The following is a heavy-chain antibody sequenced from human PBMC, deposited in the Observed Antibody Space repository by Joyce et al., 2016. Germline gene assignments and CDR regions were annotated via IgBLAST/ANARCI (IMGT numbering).Heavy chain of an antibody. CDR2: MGSSGSGR. CDR3: AKARTVVVAYTLRDGFDV. J-gene: IGHJ3*01. Sequence: EMQLEDSGGTLVHPGGSLRHSCKVSQTRSNSYVMAWVRQAPGKGLGWGAGMGSSGSGRYYADSVKGRFASSRDKSKNMMYLQMSSLRTEDTAIYYCAKARTVVVAYTLRDGFDVWGQGTMVTVSS. V-gene: IGHV3-23*04. D-gene: IGHD2-15*01. CDR1: QTRSNSYV.